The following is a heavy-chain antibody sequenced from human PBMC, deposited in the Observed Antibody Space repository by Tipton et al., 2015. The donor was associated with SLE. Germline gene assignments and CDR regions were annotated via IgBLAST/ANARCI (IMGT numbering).Heavy chain of an antibody. D-gene: IGHD3-22*01. CDR3: ARSYYDSSGYYDWYFDL. J-gene: IGHJ2*01. CDR2: ISAYNGNT. Sequence: QSGAEVKKPGASVKVSCKASGYTFTTYGISWVRQAPGQGLEWMGWISAYNGNTNYAQKLQGRVTMTTDTSTSTAYMELRSLRSDDTAVYYCARSYYDSSGYYDWYFDLWGRGTLGTVSS. V-gene: IGHV1-18*01. CDR1: GYTFTTYG.